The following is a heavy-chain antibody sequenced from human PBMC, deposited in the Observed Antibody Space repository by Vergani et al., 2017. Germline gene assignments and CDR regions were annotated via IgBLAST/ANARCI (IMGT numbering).Heavy chain of an antibody. J-gene: IGHJ4*02. V-gene: IGHV3-23*01. CDR3: AKQYFVSGNYLFDY. Sequence: EVQLLESGGGLVQPGGSLRLTCAASEFTFSNYAMNWVRQARGKGLGWVSGISGSGVSAYYTDSVKGRFTISRDNSKNMLFLQMNNLRTEDTAIYYCAKQYFVSGNYLFDYWVQGTLVTVSS. CDR2: ISGSGVSA. D-gene: IGHD3-10*01. CDR1: EFTFSNYA.